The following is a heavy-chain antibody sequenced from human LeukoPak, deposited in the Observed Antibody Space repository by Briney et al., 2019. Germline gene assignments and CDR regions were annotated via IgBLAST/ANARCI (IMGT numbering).Heavy chain of an antibody. CDR1: GYTFTGYY. CDR2: INPNSGGT. J-gene: IGHJ4*02. CDR3: AREGHYSSGWYTH. Sequence: ASVKVSCKASGYTFTGYYMHWVQQAPGQGLEWMGWINPNSGGTNYAQKFQGRVTMTRDTSISTAYMELSRLRSDDTAVYYCAREGHYSSGWYTHWGQGTLVTVSS. V-gene: IGHV1-2*02. D-gene: IGHD6-19*01.